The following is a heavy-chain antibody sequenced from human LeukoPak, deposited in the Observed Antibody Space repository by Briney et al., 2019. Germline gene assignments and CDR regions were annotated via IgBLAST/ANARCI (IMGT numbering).Heavy chain of an antibody. J-gene: IGHJ4*02. Sequence: GASVKVSCKASGYTFTSYDINWVRQATGQGLEWMGWMNPNSGNTGYAQKFQGRVTMTRNTSISTAYMELSSLRSEDTAVYYCARRLSAARIAAAGPGVLRYWGQGTLVTVSS. D-gene: IGHD6-13*01. CDR2: MNPNSGNT. CDR1: GYTFTSYD. CDR3: ARRLSAARIAAAGPGVLRY. V-gene: IGHV1-8*01.